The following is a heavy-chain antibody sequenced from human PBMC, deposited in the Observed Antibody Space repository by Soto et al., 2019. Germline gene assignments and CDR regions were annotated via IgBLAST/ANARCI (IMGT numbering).Heavy chain of an antibody. D-gene: IGHD3-16*01. CDR1: GYSSTSYW. Sequence: GESLKISWKGCGYSSTSYWIGWGRQMPGKGLEGMGIIYPGDSDTRYSPFFLGLVTISADMSITTAYVQWSSLKAADSVMYHCPCLELGGSGDYHYAMDVWRQGTTVTFSS. CDR3: PCLELGGSGDYHYAMDV. CDR2: IYPGDSDT. V-gene: IGHV5-51*01. J-gene: IGHJ6*02.